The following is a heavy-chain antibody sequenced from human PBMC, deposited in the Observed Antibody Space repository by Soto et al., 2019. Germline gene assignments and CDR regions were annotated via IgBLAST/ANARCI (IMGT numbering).Heavy chain of an antibody. D-gene: IGHD2-2*01. CDR2: IKSKADGGTT. Sequence: PGGSLRLSCAASGFIFSNAWINWVRQAPGKGLEWVGRIKSKADGGTTDFAAPVKGRFAISRDDSKNMMYMEMSSLRTEDTAVYYCTTDSYINMPIDRLDYWGHGTLVTVSS. J-gene: IGHJ4*01. CDR3: TTDSYINMPIDRLDY. CDR1: GFIFSNAW. V-gene: IGHV3-15*07.